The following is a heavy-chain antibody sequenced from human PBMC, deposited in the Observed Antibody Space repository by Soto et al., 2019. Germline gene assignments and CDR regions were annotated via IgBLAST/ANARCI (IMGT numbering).Heavy chain of an antibody. CDR1: GGSISSGGYS. CDR2: IYHSGST. Sequence: PSETLSLTCAVSGGSISSGGYSWSWIRQPPGKGLEWSGYIYHSGSTYYNPSLKSRVTISVDRSKNQFSLKLSSVTAADTAVYYCARGGEAFGELPDYWGQGTLVTVSS. V-gene: IGHV4-30-2*01. CDR3: ARGGEAFGELPDY. J-gene: IGHJ4*02. D-gene: IGHD3-10*01.